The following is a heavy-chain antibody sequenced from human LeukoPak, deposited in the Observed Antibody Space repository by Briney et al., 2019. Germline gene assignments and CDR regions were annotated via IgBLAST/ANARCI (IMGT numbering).Heavy chain of an antibody. CDR3: AKDGDSSGWPYYFDY. V-gene: IGHV3-23*01. CDR1: GFTFSSYA. D-gene: IGHD6-19*01. Sequence: GGSLRLSCAASGFTFSSYAISWVRQAPGKGLEWVSAISGSGGSTYYADSVKGRFTISRDNSKNTLYLQMNSLRAEDTAVYYCAKDGDSSGWPYYFDYWGQGTLVTVSS. J-gene: IGHJ4*02. CDR2: ISGSGGST.